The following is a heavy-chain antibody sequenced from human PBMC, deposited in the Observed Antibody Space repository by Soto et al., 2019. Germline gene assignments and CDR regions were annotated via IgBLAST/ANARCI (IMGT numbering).Heavy chain of an antibody. V-gene: IGHV1-69*01. J-gene: IGHJ2*01. CDR1: GGSFGNLA. CDR3: ATDTKAGYNYWFFDL. D-gene: IGHD2-2*02. CDR2: IIPIYRAS. Sequence: QVQLVQSEAEVKKPGSSVKVSCKASGGSFGNLAISWVRQAPGQGLEWVAGIIPIYRASNYAEHFRGRISLTLDDSTATTYLQLSSLTSEDSAIYYCATDTKAGYNYWFFDLWGRGTQVTVSS.